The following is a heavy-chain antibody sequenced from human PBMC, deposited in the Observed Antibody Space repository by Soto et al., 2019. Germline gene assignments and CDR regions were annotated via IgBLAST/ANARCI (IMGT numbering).Heavy chain of an antibody. CDR1: GYTFTSYY. J-gene: IGHJ6*03. CDR2: MNPNSGNT. Sequence: GASVKVSCKASGYTFTSYYINWVRQATGQGLEWMGWMNPNSGNTGYAQKFQGRVTMTRNTSISTAYMELSSLRSEDTAVYYCARKYCSGGSCYGVPYADYYYYMDVWGKGTTVTVSS. V-gene: IGHV1-8*01. D-gene: IGHD2-15*01. CDR3: ARKYCSGGSCYGVPYADYYYYMDV.